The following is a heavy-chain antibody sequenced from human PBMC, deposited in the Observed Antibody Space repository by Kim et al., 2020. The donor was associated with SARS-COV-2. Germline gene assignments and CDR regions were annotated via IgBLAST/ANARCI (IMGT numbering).Heavy chain of an antibody. D-gene: IGHD3-16*01. CDR3: VKSRDFNGRPGGS. V-gene: IGHV3-33*03. J-gene: IGHJ5*02. Sequence: YYADSVKGRFTISRDNSKNTLFLQMSNLRSDDTALYYCVKSRDFNGRPGGSWGQGTLVIVSS.